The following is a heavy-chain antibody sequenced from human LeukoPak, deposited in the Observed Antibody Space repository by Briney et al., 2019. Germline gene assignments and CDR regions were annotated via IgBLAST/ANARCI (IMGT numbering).Heavy chain of an antibody. J-gene: IGHJ4*02. D-gene: IGHD1-26*01. CDR3: ARIYSGSHYS. CDR1: GFIVNTYY. V-gene: IGHV3-53*01. Sequence: GGSLRLSCAVSGFIVNTYYMSWVRQAPGKGLEWVSIIYSDGSAYYADSVKGRFTISRDTSKNTLFLQMNSLRAEDTAVYYCARIYSGSHYSWGQGTLVTISS. CDR2: IYSDGSA.